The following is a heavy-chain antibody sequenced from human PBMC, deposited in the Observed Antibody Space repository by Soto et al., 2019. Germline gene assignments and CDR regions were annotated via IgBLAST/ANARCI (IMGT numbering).Heavy chain of an antibody. CDR2: IFYSGST. D-gene: IGHD6-13*01. CDR3: ARVRSLAAGGTFDY. Sequence: SETLSLTCTVSGGSVSSANYCWSWIRQPPGKGLEWIGYIFYSGSTNYNPSLKSRVTISVDTSKNQFSLKLSSVTAADTAVYYCARVRSLAAGGTFDYCGQGTLVTVSS. J-gene: IGHJ4*02. CDR1: GGSVSSANYC. V-gene: IGHV4-61*01.